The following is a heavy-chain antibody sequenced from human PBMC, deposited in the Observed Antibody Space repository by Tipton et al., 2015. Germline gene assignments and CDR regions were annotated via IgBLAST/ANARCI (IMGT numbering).Heavy chain of an antibody. D-gene: IGHD6-13*01. Sequence: SLRLSCAASGFTFDDYAMHWVRQIPGKGLEWVAGIDWNGGRTGYADSVKGRFIISRDNAQNSLFLQMNSLTAEDTAFYYCAREGSSWYFGVYWGPGSLGSLSS. V-gene: IGHV3-20*04. J-gene: IGHJ4*02. CDR3: AREGSSWYFGVY. CDR1: GFTFDDYA. CDR2: IDWNGGRT.